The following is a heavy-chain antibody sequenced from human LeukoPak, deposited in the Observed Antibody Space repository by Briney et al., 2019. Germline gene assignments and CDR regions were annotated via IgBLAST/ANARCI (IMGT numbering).Heavy chain of an antibody. J-gene: IGHJ4*02. D-gene: IGHD3-22*01. V-gene: IGHV1-8*03. CDR2: MNPNSGNT. CDR1: GYTLTSYD. Sequence: GASVKVSCKASGYTLTSYDINWVRQATGQGLEWMGWMNPNSGNTGYAQKFQGRVTITRNTSISTAYMELSSLRSEDTAVYYCARGPNDYYDSSGYTYWGQGTLVTVSS. CDR3: ARGPNDYYDSSGYTY.